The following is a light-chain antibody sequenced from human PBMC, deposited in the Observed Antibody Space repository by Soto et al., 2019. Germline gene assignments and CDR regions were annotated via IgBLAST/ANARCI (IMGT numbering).Light chain of an antibody. Sequence: EIVLTQSPGTLSLSPGERVTLSCRASQSVTNNNLAWLQQKPAQAPRLLIHAASTRAVGIPVRFSGGGSGTDFSLAISRLAPEDFAVYYCHQIGNGAYTFGQGTKVEMK. CDR2: AAS. V-gene: IGKV3-20*01. CDR3: HQIGNGAYT. J-gene: IGKJ2*01. CDR1: QSVTNNN.